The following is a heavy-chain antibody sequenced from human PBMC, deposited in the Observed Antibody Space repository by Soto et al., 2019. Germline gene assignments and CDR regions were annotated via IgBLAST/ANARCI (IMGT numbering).Heavy chain of an antibody. J-gene: IGHJ6*02. V-gene: IGHV4-38-2*01. D-gene: IGHD3-10*01. Sequence: LSLTCAVSGYSISSGYYWGWIRQPPGKGLEWIGSIYHSGSTYYNPSLKSRVTISVDTSKNQFSLKLSSVTAADTAVYYCARRYYYGSGSQYGAPYYYYGMDVWGQGTTVTVSS. CDR1: GYSISSGYY. CDR3: ARRYYYGSGSQYGAPYYYYGMDV. CDR2: IYHSGST.